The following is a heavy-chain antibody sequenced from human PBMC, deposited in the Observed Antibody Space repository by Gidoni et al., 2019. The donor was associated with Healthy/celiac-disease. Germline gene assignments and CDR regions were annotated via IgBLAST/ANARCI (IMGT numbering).Heavy chain of an antibody. CDR2: ISSSSSTI. CDR3: ATREHSVANYYYGMDV. Sequence: EVQLVESGGGLVQPGGSLRLSCAASGFTFSSYSMNWVRQAPGKGLEWVSYISSSSSTIYYADSVKGRFTISRDNAKNSLYLQMNSLRAEDTAVYYCATREHSVANYYYGMDVWGQGTTVTVSS. J-gene: IGHJ6*02. D-gene: IGHD2-21*01. V-gene: IGHV3-48*01. CDR1: GFTFSSYS.